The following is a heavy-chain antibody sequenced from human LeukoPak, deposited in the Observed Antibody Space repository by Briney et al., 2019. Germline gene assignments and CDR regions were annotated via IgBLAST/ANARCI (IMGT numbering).Heavy chain of an antibody. D-gene: IGHD6-19*01. J-gene: IGHJ4*02. CDR2: LGISGDYT. CDR3: AKSIGAYSSGY. V-gene: IGHV3-23*01. Sequence: GGSLRLSCVASGFTLRSYAVSWVRQAPGKGLQWVSSLGISGDYTWYAGSVKGRFTISRDSSKNTLYLQMNSLRAEDTAVYYCAKSIGAYSSGYWGQGTLVTVSS. CDR1: GFTLRSYA.